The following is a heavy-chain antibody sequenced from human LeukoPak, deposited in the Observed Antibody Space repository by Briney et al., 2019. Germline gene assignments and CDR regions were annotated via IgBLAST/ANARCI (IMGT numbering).Heavy chain of an antibody. CDR3: ARDSVAVAGTPFDY. CDR1: GGTFSSYA. CDR2: IISILGIA. Sequence: SVKVSCKSSGGTFSSYAISWVRQAPGQGLEWMGRIISILGIANHAQKFQGRVTITADKSTSTAYMELSSLRSEDTAVYYCARDSVAVAGTPFDYWGQGTLVTVSS. V-gene: IGHV1-69*10. D-gene: IGHD6-19*01. J-gene: IGHJ4*02.